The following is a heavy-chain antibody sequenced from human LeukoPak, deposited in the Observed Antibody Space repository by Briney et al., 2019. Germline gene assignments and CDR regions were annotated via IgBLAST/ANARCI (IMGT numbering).Heavy chain of an antibody. J-gene: IGHJ3*02. D-gene: IGHD2-21*02. CDR1: GGTFSSYA. Sequence: WASVKASCKASGGTFSSYAISWVRQAPGQGLEWMGGIISIFGTANYAQKFQGRVTITADESTSTAYMELSSLRSEDTAVYYCAGEVCGGDCYFAFDIWGQGTMVTVSS. CDR2: IISIFGTA. V-gene: IGHV1-69*13. CDR3: AGEVCGGDCYFAFDI.